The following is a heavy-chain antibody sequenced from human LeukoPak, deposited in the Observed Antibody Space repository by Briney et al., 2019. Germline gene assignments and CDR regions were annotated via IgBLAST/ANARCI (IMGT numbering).Heavy chain of an antibody. J-gene: IGHJ1*01. D-gene: IGHD1-26*01. CDR3: ARDHSGSYYADFFQH. V-gene: IGHV1-69*04. CDR1: GGTFSSYA. CDR2: IIPILGIA. Sequence: SVKVSCKASGGTFSSYAISWVRQAPGQGVEWMGRIIPILGIANYAQKFHGRVTITADKSTSTAYMELSSLRSEDTAVYYCARDHSGSYYADFFQHWGQGTLVTVSS.